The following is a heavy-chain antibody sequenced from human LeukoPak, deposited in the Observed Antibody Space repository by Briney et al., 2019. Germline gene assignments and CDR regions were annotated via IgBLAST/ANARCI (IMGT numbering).Heavy chain of an antibody. J-gene: IGHJ4*02. V-gene: IGHV1-46*01. CDR3: ARESLDCGGDCYPDY. Sequence: ASVKVSCKASGYTFTSYYMHWVRQAPGQGLEWMGIINPSGGSTSYAQKFQGRVTMTRDTSTSTVYMELSSLRSEDTAVYYCARESLDCGGDCYPDYWGQGTLVTVSS. D-gene: IGHD2-21*02. CDR1: GYTFTSYY. CDR2: INPSGGST.